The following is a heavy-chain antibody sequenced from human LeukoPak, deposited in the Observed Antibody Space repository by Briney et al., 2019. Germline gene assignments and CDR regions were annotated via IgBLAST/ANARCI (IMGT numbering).Heavy chain of an antibody. V-gene: IGHV3-21*01. CDR1: GFTFSSYS. CDR3: ARYATGGSAFDI. Sequence: GGSLRLSCAASGFTFSSYSMNWVRQAPGKGLEWVSSISSSSSYIYYADSVKGRFTISRDNAKNSLYLQMNSLRAEDTAVYYCARYATGGSAFDIWGQGTMVTVSS. J-gene: IGHJ3*02. CDR2: ISSSSSYI. D-gene: IGHD2-8*02.